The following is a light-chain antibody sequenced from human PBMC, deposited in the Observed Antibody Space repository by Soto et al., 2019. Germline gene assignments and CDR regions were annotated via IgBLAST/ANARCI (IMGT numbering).Light chain of an antibody. CDR3: QQYDISPWT. CDR1: QRISVYF. CDR2: DSS. J-gene: IGKJ1*01. V-gene: IGKV3-20*01. Sequence: ETVMTQSPATLSVSPGERATLSCRASQRISVYFLAWYQHKPGQAPRLLIYDSSGRATGIPDRFSGSGSGTDFTLSIIRLEPEDFAVYYCQQYDISPWTFGQGTKVDIK.